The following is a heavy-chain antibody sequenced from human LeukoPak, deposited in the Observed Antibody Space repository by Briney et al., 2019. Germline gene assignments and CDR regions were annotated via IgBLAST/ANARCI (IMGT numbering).Heavy chain of an antibody. J-gene: IGHJ6*03. CDR1: GFTFRGFG. CDR3: AKMWGASNHYYYIDV. Sequence: GGSLRLSCAASGFTFRGFGLHWVRQAPGKGLEWVALIRSDGTIDNYADSVKDRFTISRDNSKSTLYLQMNSLRAEDTAVYYCAKMWGASNHYYYIDVWGEGTTVTVSS. CDR2: IRSDGTID. D-gene: IGHD4-11*01. V-gene: IGHV3-30*02.